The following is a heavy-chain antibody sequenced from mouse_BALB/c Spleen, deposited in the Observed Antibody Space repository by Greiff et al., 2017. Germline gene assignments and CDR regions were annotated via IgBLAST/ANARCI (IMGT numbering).Heavy chain of an antibody. D-gene: IGHD2-4*01. J-gene: IGHJ3*01. CDR3: ARDFYYDYDGAY. Sequence: EVKLVESGGGLVKPGGSLKLSCAASGFTFSDYYMYWVRQTPEKRLEWVATISDGGSYTYYPDSVKGRFTISRDNAKNNLYLQMSSLKSEDTAMYYCARDFYYDYDGAYWGQGTLVTVSA. CDR1: GFTFSDYY. V-gene: IGHV5-4*02. CDR2: ISDGGSYT.